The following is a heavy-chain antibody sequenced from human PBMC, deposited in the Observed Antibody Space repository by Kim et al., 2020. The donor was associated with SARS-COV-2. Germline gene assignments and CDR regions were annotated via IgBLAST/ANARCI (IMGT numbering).Heavy chain of an antibody. D-gene: IGHD5-12*01. V-gene: IGHV5-51*01. CDR3: ARHSYSGYDLVDY. Sequence: YSPSFQGQVTISADKSISTAYLQWSSLKASDTAMYYCARHSYSGYDLVDYWGQGTLVTVSS. J-gene: IGHJ4*02.